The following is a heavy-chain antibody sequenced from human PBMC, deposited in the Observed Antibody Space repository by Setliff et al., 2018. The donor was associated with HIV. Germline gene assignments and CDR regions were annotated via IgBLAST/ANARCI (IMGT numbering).Heavy chain of an antibody. D-gene: IGHD3-10*01. J-gene: IGHJ6*02. CDR2: ISSSSSTR. V-gene: IGHV3-48*04. CDR1: GFTFSSYS. CDR3: ARESIVMVRGVPRPDFDGLDV. Sequence: PGGSLRLSCAASGFTFSSYSMNWVRQAPGKGLEWVSYISSSSSTRYYAGSVKGRFTISRENAKNSLYLQMNSLRAEDTAIYYCARESIVMVRGVPRPDFDGLDVWGQGTTVTVSS.